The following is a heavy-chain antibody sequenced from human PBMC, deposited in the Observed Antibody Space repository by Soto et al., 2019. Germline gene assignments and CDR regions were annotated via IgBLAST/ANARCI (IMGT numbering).Heavy chain of an antibody. CDR1: GGSFSGHS. Sequence: QVQLQQWGAGLLKPSETLSLTCAVYGGSFSGHSWTWIRQSPGKGLEWIGDINHSGRVNYSPSLKSRVTISLDTSKDQFSLTLSAVTAADTAMYYCSTRAYDTSGYYRFDPWCQGTLVTVSS. CDR3: STRAYDTSGYYRFDP. J-gene: IGHJ5*01. CDR2: INHSGRV. V-gene: IGHV4-34*01. D-gene: IGHD3-22*01.